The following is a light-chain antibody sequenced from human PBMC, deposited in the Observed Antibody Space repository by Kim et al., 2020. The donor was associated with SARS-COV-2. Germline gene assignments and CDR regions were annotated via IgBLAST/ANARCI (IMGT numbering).Light chain of an antibody. CDR2: GEN. CDR3: ISRDIIAFYV. Sequence: ALGHTVRVTCQGDSLRGSYATWHQQKPGQAPLLVFYGENNRPSGIPDRFSGSRSGNTASLTITGTRAEDEAAYFCISRDIIAFYVIGPGTKVTVL. CDR1: SLRGSY. V-gene: IGLV3-19*01. J-gene: IGLJ1*01.